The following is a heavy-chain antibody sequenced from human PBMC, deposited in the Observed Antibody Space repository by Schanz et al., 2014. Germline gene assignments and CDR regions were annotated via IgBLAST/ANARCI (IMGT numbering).Heavy chain of an antibody. V-gene: IGHV3-20*04. J-gene: IGHJ4*02. CDR3: ARDGDFDY. CDR2: INWNGGST. CDR1: GFTFSDAW. Sequence: EVQLVESGGGLVKPGGSLRLSCAASGFTFSDAWMTWVRQAPGKGLEWVSGINWNGGSTGYADSVKGRFTISRDNSKNTLFLQMSSLRAEDTAVYYCARDGDFDYWGQGTLVTVSS.